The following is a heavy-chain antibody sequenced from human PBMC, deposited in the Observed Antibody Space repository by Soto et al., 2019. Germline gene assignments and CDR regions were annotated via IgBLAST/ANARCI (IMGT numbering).Heavy chain of an antibody. CDR1: GGSISSGGYY. J-gene: IGHJ3*02. CDR3: ARSYYYDSSGYYADAFYI. V-gene: IGHV4-31*03. CDR2: IYYSGST. Sequence: SETLSLTCTVSGGSISSGGYYWSWIRQHPGKGLEWIGYIYYSGSTYYNPSLKSRVTISVDTSKNQFSLKLSSVTAADTAVYYCARSYYYDSSGYYADAFYIWGQGTMVTVSS. D-gene: IGHD3-22*01.